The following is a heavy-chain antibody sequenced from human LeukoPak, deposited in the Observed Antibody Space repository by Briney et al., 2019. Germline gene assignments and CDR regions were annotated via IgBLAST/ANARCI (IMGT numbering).Heavy chain of an antibody. CDR2: IRSKAYGGTT. Sequence: PGGSLRLSCAASGFTFSSYAMSWFRQAPGKGLEWVGFIRSKAYGGTTEYAASVKGRFTISRDDSKSIAYLQMNSLKTEDTAVYFCTRDDFWSGYYPPRDYWGQGTLVTVSS. CDR3: TRDDFWSGYYPPRDY. D-gene: IGHD3-3*01. V-gene: IGHV3-49*03. CDR1: GFTFSSYA. J-gene: IGHJ4*02.